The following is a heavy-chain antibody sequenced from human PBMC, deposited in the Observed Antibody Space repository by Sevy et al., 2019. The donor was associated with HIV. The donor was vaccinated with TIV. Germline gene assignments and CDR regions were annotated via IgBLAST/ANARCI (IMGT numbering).Heavy chain of an antibody. CDR3: ARGRKTTEEWLEELDYYYGLDV. Sequence: GGSLRLSCAASGFSLTTSDMHWVRQAPGMGLEWVAYVRNDGSNKYYADSVRDRFTISRDSPKNTLYLQMNSLRDEDTAIYYCARGRKTTEEWLEELDYYYGLDVWGQRTTVTVSS. J-gene: IGHJ6*02. CDR1: GFSLTTSD. CDR2: VRNDGSNK. D-gene: IGHD2-8*01. V-gene: IGHV3-30*02.